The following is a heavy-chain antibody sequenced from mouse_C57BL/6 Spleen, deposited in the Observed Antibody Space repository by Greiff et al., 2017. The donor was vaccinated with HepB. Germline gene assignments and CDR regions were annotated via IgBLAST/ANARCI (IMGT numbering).Heavy chain of an antibody. CDR1: GYTFTDYE. Sequence: SGAELVRPGASVTLSCKASGYTFTDYEMHWVKQTPVHGLEWIGAIDPETGGTAYNQKFKGKAILTADKSSSRAYMELRSLTSEDSAVYYWTRTYYRSCFDDWGQGTTLTVSS. J-gene: IGHJ2*01. V-gene: IGHV1-15*01. D-gene: IGHD2-12*01. CDR2: IDPETGGT. CDR3: TRTYYRSCFDD.